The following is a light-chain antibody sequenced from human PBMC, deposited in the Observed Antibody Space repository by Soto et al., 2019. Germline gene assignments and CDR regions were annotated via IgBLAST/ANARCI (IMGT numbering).Light chain of an antibody. CDR1: SSDVGSDNL. CDR2: DGS. CDR3: CAYAGSSTLV. J-gene: IGLJ2*01. Sequence: QSALTQPASVSGSPGQSITISCTGTSSDVGSDNLVSWYQQYPVKAPKLMIYDGSKRPPGVSNRFSGSKSGNTASLTISGLQAEDEADYYCCAYAGSSTLVFGGGTKLTVL. V-gene: IGLV2-23*01.